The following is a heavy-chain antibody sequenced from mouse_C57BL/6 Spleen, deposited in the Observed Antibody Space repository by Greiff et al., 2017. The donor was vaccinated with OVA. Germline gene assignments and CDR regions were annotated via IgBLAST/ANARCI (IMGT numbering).Heavy chain of an antibody. V-gene: IGHV1-81*01. CDR2: IYPRSGNT. CDR3: ADYYGSSYEGFAY. J-gene: IGHJ3*01. CDR1: GYTFTSYG. Sequence: VQVVESGAELARPGASVKLSCKASGYTFTSYGISWVKQRTGQGLEWIGEIYPRSGNTYYNEKFKGKATLTADKSSSTAYMELRSLTSEDSAVYFCADYYGSSYEGFAYWGQGTLVTVSA. D-gene: IGHD1-1*01.